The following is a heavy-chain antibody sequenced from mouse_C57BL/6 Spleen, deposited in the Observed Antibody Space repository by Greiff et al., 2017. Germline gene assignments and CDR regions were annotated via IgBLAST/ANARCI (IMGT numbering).Heavy chain of an antibody. J-gene: IGHJ1*03. D-gene: IGHD2-3*01. V-gene: IGHV1-69*01. CDR3: ARGEDGYSYWYFDV. CDR2: IDPSDSYT. CDR1: GYTFTSYW. Sequence: VQLQQSGAELVMPGASVKLSCKASGYTFTSYWMHWVKQRPGQGLEWIGEIDPSDSYTNYNQKFKGKSTLTVDKSSSTAYMQLSSLTSEDSAVYYCARGEDGYSYWYFDVWGTGTTVTVSS.